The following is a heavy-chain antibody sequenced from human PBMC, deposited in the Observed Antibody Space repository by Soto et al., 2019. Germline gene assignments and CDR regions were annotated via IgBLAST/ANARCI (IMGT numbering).Heavy chain of an antibody. CDR3: ARSPGGWLYYGDY. V-gene: IGHV1-3*05. J-gene: IGHJ4*02. CDR2: INAGNGNT. D-gene: IGHD6-19*01. CDR1: GYTFTSYA. Sequence: QVQLVQSGAEEKKPGASVKVSGKASGYTFTSYAMHWVRQAPGQRLEWMGWINAGNGNTKYSQKFQGRVTITRDTSASTAYMELSSLRSEDTAVYYCARSPGGWLYYGDYWGQGTLVTVSS.